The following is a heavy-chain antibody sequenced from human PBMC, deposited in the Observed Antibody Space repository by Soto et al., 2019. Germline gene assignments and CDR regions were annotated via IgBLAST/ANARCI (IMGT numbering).Heavy chain of an antibody. CDR1: GDMFDTYT. J-gene: IGHJ4*02. D-gene: IGHD5-18*01. CDR2: IIPRSAKS. V-gene: IGHV1-69*13. Sequence: SVKVSCKASGDMFDTYTITWMRQAPGRGLEWVGGIIPRSAKSNYAQKFQGRVTITADESTSTAYMELRSLRSEDTAVYYCARSPGTAMVTFDYWGQGTLVTVSS. CDR3: ARSPGTAMVTFDY.